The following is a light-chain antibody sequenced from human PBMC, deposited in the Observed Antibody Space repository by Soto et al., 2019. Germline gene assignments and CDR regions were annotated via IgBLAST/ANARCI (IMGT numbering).Light chain of an antibody. V-gene: IGKV1-39*01. CDR2: AVS. Sequence: DIQMTQSPSSLSASVGDRVTITCRASQSISTYLNWYQHKPGKAPKVLIYAVSSLQIGVPSRFSGSGSGTDFTVTIAGLESDDFATYCWEQYDKSSTFGHGKGKESK. CDR1: QSISTY. CDR3: EQYDKSST. J-gene: IGKJ5*01.